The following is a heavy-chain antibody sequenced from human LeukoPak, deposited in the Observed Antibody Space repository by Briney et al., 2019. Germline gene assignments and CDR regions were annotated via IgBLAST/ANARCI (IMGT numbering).Heavy chain of an antibody. CDR1: GFTFNNYN. J-gene: IGHJ6*03. V-gene: IGHV3-21*04. CDR2: ITSSGTYI. D-gene: IGHD2-15*01. Sequence: PGGSLRLSCAASGFTFNNYNMNWVRQAPGKALEWVSSITSSGTYIFYADSVKGRFTISRDTSKNMFYMQMNSLRAEDTAVYYCAKRGGRYCSGGRCYSGYYMDVWGKGTTVTISS. CDR3: AKRGGRYCSGGRCYSGYYMDV.